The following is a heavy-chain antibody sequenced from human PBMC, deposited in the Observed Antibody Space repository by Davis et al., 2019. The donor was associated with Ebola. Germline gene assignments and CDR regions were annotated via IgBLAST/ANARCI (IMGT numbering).Heavy chain of an antibody. CDR2: ISYDGSNK. J-gene: IGHJ4*02. CDR3: ARDRGDSSGYYYFDY. CDR1: GFTFSNAW. Sequence: GESLKISCAASGFTFSNAWMNWVRQAPGKGLEWVAVISYDGSNKYYADSVKGRFTISRDNSKNTLYLQMNSLRAEDTAVYYCARDRGDSSGYYYFDYWGQGTLVTVSS. V-gene: IGHV3-30*03. D-gene: IGHD3-22*01.